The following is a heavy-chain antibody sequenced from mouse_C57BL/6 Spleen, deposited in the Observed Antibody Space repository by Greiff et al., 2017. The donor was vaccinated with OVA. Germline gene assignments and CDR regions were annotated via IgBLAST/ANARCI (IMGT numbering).Heavy chain of an antibody. J-gene: IGHJ4*01. Sequence: EVKLMESGGGLVKPGGSLKLSCAASGFTFSSYAMSWVRQTPEKRLEWVATISDGGSYTYYPDNVKGRFTISRDNAKNNLYLQMSHLKSEDTAMYYCARENDYDPYYAMDYWGQGTSVTVSS. V-gene: IGHV5-4*01. CDR1: GFTFSSYA. D-gene: IGHD2-4*01. CDR2: ISDGGSYT. CDR3: ARENDYDPYYAMDY.